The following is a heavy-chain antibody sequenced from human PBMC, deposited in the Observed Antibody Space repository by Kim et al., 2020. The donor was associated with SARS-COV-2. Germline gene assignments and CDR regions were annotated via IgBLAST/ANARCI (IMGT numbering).Heavy chain of an antibody. CDR1: GFTFSSCA. V-gene: IGHV3-30-3*01. D-gene: IGHD3-10*01. CDR2: ISYDGSNK. Sequence: GGSLRLSCAASGFTFSSCAIHWVRQAPGKGLEWVSVISYDGSNKNYADSVKGRFTISRDNSKNTLYLQMNSLRAEDTALYYCARDPWSRPRGLNYAYYGMDVWGQGTTVTVSS. CDR3: ARDPWSRPRGLNYAYYGMDV. J-gene: IGHJ6*02.